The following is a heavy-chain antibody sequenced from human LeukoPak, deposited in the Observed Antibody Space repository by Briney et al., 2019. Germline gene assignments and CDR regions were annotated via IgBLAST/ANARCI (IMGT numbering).Heavy chain of an antibody. D-gene: IGHD5-12*01. V-gene: IGHV4-31*03. J-gene: IGHJ4*02. CDR1: GGSISNSGYY. CDR3: AREPLGGSHYFDY. Sequence: SETLSLTCTVSGGSISNSGYYWSWIRQHPGKGLEWIGYISYSGSTYYNPSLKSRVTISADTSKNQFSLKLSSVTAADTAVYYCAREPLGGSHYFDYWGQGTLVTVSS. CDR2: ISYSGST.